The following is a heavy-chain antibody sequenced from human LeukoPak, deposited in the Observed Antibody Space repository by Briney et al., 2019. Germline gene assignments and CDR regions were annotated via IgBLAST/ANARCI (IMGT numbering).Heavy chain of an antibody. CDR1: GYTFTSYD. CDR3: ARGRKPRYCSGGSCYYYYYYMDV. CDR2: MNPNSGNT. D-gene: IGHD2-15*01. Sequence: ASVKVSCKASGYTFTSYDINWVRQATGQGLEWMGWMNPNSGNTGYAQKFQGRVTMTRNTSISTAYMELSSLRSEDTAVYYCARGRKPRYCSGGSCYYYYYYMDVWGKGATVTGSS. V-gene: IGHV1-8*01. J-gene: IGHJ6*03.